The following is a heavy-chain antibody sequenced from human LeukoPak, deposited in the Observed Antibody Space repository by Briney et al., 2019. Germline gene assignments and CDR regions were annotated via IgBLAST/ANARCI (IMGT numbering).Heavy chain of an antibody. CDR2: IKQDGSEK. CDR3: ARRSSGYCSSTSCYAYHYYYYGMDV. Sequence: GGSLRLSCAASGFTFSSYWMGWVRQAPGKGLEWVANIKQDGSEKYYVDSVKGRFTISRDNAKNSLYLQMNSLRAEDTAVYYCARRSSGYCSSTSCYAYHYYYYGMDVWGKGTTVTVSS. CDR1: GFTFSSYW. J-gene: IGHJ6*04. D-gene: IGHD2-2*01. V-gene: IGHV3-7*03.